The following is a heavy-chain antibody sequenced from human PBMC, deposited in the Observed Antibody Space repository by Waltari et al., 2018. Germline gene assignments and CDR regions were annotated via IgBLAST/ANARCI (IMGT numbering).Heavy chain of an antibody. CDR1: GYTFTSYY. CDR3: AREIIGDTSGYYLHYYYYYGMDV. CDR2: INPRGVST. D-gene: IGHD3-22*01. Sequence: QVQLVQSGAEVKKPGASVKVSCKASGYTFTSYYMHWVRQAPGQGLEWMGIINPRGVSTSNAQKFQGRVTMTRDTSTSTVYMELSSLRSEDTAVYYCAREIIGDTSGYYLHYYYYYGMDVWGQGTTVTVSS. J-gene: IGHJ6*02. V-gene: IGHV1-46*01.